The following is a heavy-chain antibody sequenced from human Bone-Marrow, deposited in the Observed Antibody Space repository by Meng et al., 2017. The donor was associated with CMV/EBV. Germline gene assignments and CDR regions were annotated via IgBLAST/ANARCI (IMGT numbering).Heavy chain of an antibody. CDR3: ARDGAVVPAAIGYYGMDV. V-gene: IGHV3-30*04. CDR2: ISYDGSNK. J-gene: IGHJ6*02. CDR1: GFIFSRYA. D-gene: IGHD2-2*01. Sequence: LSLTCAASGFIFSRYAMHWVRQAPGKGLEWVAVISYDGSNKYYADSVKGRFTISRDNSKNTLYLQMNSLRAEDTAVYYCARDGAVVPAAIGYYGMDVWGQGTTVTVSS.